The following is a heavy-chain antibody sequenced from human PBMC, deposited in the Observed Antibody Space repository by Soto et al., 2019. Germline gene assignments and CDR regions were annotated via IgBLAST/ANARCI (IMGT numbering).Heavy chain of an antibody. Sequence: SETLCLTCAVYGGSFSGYYWSWIRQPPGKVLEWIGEINHSGSTNYNPSLKSRVTISVDTSKNQFSLKLSSVTAAHTAVYSCAVPRGRGYDFWDPYYYSGMHAWGNAITVTVCS. V-gene: IGHV4-34*01. D-gene: IGHD5-12*01. CDR2: INHSGST. J-gene: IGHJ6*04. CDR3: AVPRGRGYDFWDPYYYSGMHA. CDR1: GGSFSGYY.